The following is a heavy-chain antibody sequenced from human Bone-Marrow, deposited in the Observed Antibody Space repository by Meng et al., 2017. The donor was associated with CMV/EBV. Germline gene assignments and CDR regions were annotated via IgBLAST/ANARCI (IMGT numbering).Heavy chain of an antibody. V-gene: IGHV3-74*01. D-gene: IGHD3-10*01. J-gene: IGHJ6*02. CDR3: ARVGEGSGSSGGMDV. CDR2: INSDGSST. CDR1: GFTFSSYW. Sequence: GESLKISCAASGFTFSSYWMHWVRQAPGKGLVWVSRINSDGSSTSYADSVKGRFTISRDNAKNTLYLQMNSLRAEDTAVYYCARVGEGSGSSGGMDVWGQGTTVTVSS.